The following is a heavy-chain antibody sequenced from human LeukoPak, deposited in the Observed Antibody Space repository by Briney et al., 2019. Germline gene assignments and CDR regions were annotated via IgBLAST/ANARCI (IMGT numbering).Heavy chain of an antibody. CDR3: ARDLGVVPAWGWFDP. D-gene: IGHD2-2*01. J-gene: IGHJ5*02. CDR2: MYYSGNT. V-gene: IGHV4-34*11. Sequence: SETLSLTCAVYGGSFSGYYWSWIRQPPGKGLEWIGTMYYSGNTYYNPSLKSRVTISGDTSKNQFSLNLSSVTAADTAVYYCARDLGVVPAWGWFDPWGRGTLVTVSS. CDR1: GGSFSGYY.